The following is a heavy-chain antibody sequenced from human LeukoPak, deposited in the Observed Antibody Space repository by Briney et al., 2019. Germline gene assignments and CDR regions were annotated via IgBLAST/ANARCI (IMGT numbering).Heavy chain of an antibody. CDR2: ISTSSRYI. D-gene: IGHD2-2*01. Sequence: GGSLGLSCAASGFTLSNYDMNWVRQAPGKGLEWVSSISTSSRYIYYKDSVRGRFTISRGDAKNSLYLEMNSLRAEDTAVYYCARADCSSSTCYLRRSWFDHWGQGTLVTVSS. CDR3: ARADCSSSTCYLRRSWFDH. V-gene: IGHV3-21*01. CDR1: GFTLSNYD. J-gene: IGHJ5*02.